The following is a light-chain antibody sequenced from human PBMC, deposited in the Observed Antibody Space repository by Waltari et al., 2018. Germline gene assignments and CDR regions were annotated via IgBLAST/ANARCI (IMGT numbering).Light chain of an antibody. J-gene: IGLJ2*01. Sequence: QSVLTQPPSVSATPGQKVTISCSGSSSNIGNNYVSWYQHLPGTAPKLLIYDNSKRPSGTPDRFSGSKSGTSATLGITGLQTGDDADYYCATWDSSLSAGVVFGGGTKLTVL. CDR2: DNS. CDR1: SSNIGNNY. CDR3: ATWDSSLSAGVV. V-gene: IGLV1-51*01.